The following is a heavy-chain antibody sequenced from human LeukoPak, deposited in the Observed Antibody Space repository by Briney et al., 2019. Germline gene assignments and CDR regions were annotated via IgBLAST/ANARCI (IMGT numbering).Heavy chain of an antibody. Sequence: PSETLSLTCTVSGGSISSYYWTWIRQPPGKGLEWIGYIFYIGTTNYNPSLKSRVTISVDTSNNQFFLKLSSVTAADTAVYYCARLSTGGYGMDVWGQGTTVTVSS. J-gene: IGHJ6*02. CDR2: IFYIGTT. V-gene: IGHV4-59*08. CDR3: ARLSTGGYGMDV. D-gene: IGHD3-10*01. CDR1: GGSISSYY.